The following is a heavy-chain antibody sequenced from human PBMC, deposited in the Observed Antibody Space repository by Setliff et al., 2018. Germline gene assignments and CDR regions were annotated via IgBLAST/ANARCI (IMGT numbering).Heavy chain of an antibody. V-gene: IGHV4-59*11. CDR2: IYYSGST. CDR3: ARDLTAMYSFDY. J-gene: IGHJ4*02. Sequence: PSETLSLTCTVSGGSISSHYWSWIRHPPGKWLEWIGGIYYSGSTNYNPSLKSRVTISVDTPKIQFSLKLSSVTAADTAVYYCARDLTAMYSFDYWGQGTLVTVSS. CDR1: GGSISSHY.